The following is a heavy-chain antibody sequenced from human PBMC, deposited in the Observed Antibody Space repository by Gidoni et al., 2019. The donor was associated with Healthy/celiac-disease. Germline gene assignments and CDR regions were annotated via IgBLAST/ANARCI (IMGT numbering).Heavy chain of an antibody. V-gene: IGHV4-59*01. D-gene: IGHD3-10*01. CDR2: IYYSGST. CDR1: GGSISSYY. Sequence: QVQLQESGPGLVTPSETLSLTCTVSGGSISSYYWSWIRQPPGKGLEWIGYIYYSGSTNYNPSLKSRVTISVDTSKNQFSLKLSSVTAADTAVYYCARDRSGSYKPYYFDYWGQGTLVTVSS. CDR3: ARDRSGSYKPYYFDY. J-gene: IGHJ4*02.